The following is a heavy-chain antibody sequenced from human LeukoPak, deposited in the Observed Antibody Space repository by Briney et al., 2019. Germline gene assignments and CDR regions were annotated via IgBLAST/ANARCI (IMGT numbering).Heavy chain of an antibody. J-gene: IGHJ3*02. CDR1: GFTFSSYS. D-gene: IGHD3-22*01. V-gene: IGHV3-21*01. CDR3: ARVSGYYDSSGHLGGAFDI. CDR2: ISSSSSYI. Sequence: GGSLRLSCAASGFTFSSYSMNWVRQAPGKGLEWVSSISSSSSYIYYADSVKGRFTISRDNAKNSLYLQMNSLRAEDTAVYYCARVSGYYDSSGHLGGAFDIWGQGTMVTVSS.